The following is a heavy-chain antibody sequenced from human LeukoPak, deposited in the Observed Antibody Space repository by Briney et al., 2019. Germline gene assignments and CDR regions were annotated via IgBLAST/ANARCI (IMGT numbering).Heavy chain of an antibody. D-gene: IGHD3-22*01. CDR2: ISHSGSNL. CDR1: GFTFSDSF. V-gene: IGHV3-11*01. Sequence: GGSLRLSCAASGFTFSDSFMNWLRQAPGKGLEWLSYISHSGSNLDYAESVRGRFTISRDNANHSLYLQINSLRAEDTAVYYCARGDSSGVPDYWGQGTLVTVSS. CDR3: ARGDSSGVPDY. J-gene: IGHJ4*02.